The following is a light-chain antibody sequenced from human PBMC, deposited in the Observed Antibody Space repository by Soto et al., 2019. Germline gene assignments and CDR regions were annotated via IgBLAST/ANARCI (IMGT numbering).Light chain of an antibody. V-gene: IGLV2-14*01. Sequence: QSVLTQPASVSGSLGQSITISCTGTSSDVGGYNYVSWYQQHPGKDPKVVIFEVTKRPSGVSSRFSGSKSGNTASLTVSGLPAEDEGDYYCSSYTSSSTVLFGGGTKVTVL. CDR3: SSYTSSSTVL. CDR2: EVT. CDR1: SSDVGGYNY. J-gene: IGLJ2*01.